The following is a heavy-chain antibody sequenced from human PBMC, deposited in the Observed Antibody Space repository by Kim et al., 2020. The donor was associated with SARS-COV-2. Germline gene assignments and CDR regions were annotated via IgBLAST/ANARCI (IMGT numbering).Heavy chain of an antibody. CDR1: GGSISSSSYY. J-gene: IGHJ6*02. D-gene: IGHD4-17*01. CDR2: IYYSGST. Sequence: SETLSLTCTVSGGSISSSSYYWGWIRQPPGKGLEWIGSIYYSGSTYYNPSLKSRVTISVNTSKNQFSLKLSSVTAAATAVYYCARLVLTTVITTDYYYNGMDVWGQGTTVTVSS. CDR3: ARLVLTTVITTDYYYNGMDV. V-gene: IGHV4-39*01.